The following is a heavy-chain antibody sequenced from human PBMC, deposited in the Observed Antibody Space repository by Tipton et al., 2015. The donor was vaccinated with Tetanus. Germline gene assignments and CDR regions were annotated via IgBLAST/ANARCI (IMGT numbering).Heavy chain of an antibody. V-gene: IGHV1-69*04. Sequence: QSGAEVKKPGSSVKVSCKASGGTFSSYAISWVRQAPGQGLEWMGRIIPILGIANYAQKFQGRVTITADKSTSTAYMELSSLRSEDTAVYYCARGRSGYERDYWGQGTLVTVSS. CDR2: IIPILGIA. CDR3: ARGRSGYERDY. D-gene: IGHD5-12*01. J-gene: IGHJ4*02. CDR1: GGTFSSYA.